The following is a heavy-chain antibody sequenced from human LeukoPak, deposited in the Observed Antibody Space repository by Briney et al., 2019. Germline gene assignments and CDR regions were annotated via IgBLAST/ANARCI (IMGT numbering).Heavy chain of an antibody. V-gene: IGHV3-7*03. Sequence: GGSLRLSCAASGFTFSSYWMSWVRQAPGKGLEWVANIKQDGSEKYYVDSVKGRFTISRDNAKNSLYLQMNSLRAEDTAVYYCARDHFYGDYVYDYWGQGTLVTVSS. D-gene: IGHD4-17*01. J-gene: IGHJ4*02. CDR3: ARDHFYGDYVYDY. CDR2: IKQDGSEK. CDR1: GFTFSSYW.